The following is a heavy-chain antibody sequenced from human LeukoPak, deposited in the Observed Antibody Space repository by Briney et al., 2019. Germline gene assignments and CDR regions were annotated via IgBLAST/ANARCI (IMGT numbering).Heavy chain of an antibody. D-gene: IGHD4-11*01. CDR2: ITGSGAAT. J-gene: IGHJ4*02. Sequence: PGGSLRLSCAASGFTFSSYAMSWVRQAPGKGLEWVSTITGSGAATYYADSVKGRFTISRDNSKNTLYLQMNSLRAEDTAVYYCAKDKTEYSNYREFDYWGQGTLVTVSS. CDR3: AKDKTEYSNYREFDY. V-gene: IGHV3-23*01. CDR1: GFTFSSYA.